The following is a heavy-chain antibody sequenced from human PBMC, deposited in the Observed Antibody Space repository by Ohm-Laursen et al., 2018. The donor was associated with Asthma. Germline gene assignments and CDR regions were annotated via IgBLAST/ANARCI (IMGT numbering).Heavy chain of an antibody. CDR3: ARIGPEWELPGREYSLHH. V-gene: IGHV3-21*01. CDR1: GYTFSRYS. D-gene: IGHD1-26*01. Sequence: SLRLSCAASGYTFSRYSIRWVRQVPGKGLEWVESISTASTFIYYADSVRGRFTTSRDNAKNSVYLQMNSLRAEDTALYYCARIGPEWELPGREYSLHHWGQGTQVTVSS. CDR2: ISTASTFI. J-gene: IGHJ1*01.